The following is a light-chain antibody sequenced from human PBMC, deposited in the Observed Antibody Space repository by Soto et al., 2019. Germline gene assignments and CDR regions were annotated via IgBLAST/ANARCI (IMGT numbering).Light chain of an antibody. CDR1: QSVSSY. V-gene: IGKV3-11*01. J-gene: IGKJ4*01. CDR3: QQRSNWPPLT. CDR2: DAY. Sequence: EIVLTQSPATLSWSPGERATLSCRASQSVSSYLAWYQQKPGQAPRLLIYDAYNRATGIPARFSGSGSGTDVTLTISSLEAEDSAVYYCQQRSNWPPLTFGGGTKVEIK.